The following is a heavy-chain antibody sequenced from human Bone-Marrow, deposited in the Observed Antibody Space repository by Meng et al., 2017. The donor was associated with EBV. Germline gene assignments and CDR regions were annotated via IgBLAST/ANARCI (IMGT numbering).Heavy chain of an antibody. CDR3: VRGPPVGVPGPGDY. V-gene: IGHV1-3*01. CDR1: GYAFTSYI. CDR2: INVGVGYT. Sequence: QLVQSGAEVKNPGASVKVSCKASGYAFTSYILHWVRQAPGQRLEWMGWINVGVGYTKYSQKFQGRVTISSDTSATTGYMELSSLRSEDTAVYYCVRGPPVGVPGPGDYWGQGTLVTVSS. J-gene: IGHJ4*02. D-gene: IGHD2-21*01.